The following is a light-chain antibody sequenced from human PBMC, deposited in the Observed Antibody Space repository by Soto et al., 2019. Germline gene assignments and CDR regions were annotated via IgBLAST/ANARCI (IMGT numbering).Light chain of an antibody. J-gene: IGKJ1*01. CDR3: QQYSTYTPRT. Sequence: DIQMTQSPSSLSASVGDRVTITCRASQIISGYLNWYQQKPGKAPKILIYKASSLESGVPSRFSGSGSGTEFTLTISSLQPDDFATYYCQQYSTYTPRTFGQGTKVDIK. V-gene: IGKV1-5*03. CDR2: KAS. CDR1: QIISGY.